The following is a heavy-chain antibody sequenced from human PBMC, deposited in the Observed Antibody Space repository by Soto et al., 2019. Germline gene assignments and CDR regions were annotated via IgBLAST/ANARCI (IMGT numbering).Heavy chain of an antibody. J-gene: IGHJ5*02. CDR3: AREFGISAGTGVDWFDP. CDR2: TYYRSKWYN. CDR1: GDSVSSNSAA. Sequence: SQTLSLTCAISGDSVSSNSAAWNWIRQSQSRGLEWLGRTYYRSKWYNDYAVSVKSRITINPDTSKNQFSLQLNSVTPEDTVVYYCAREFGISAGTGVDWFDPWGQGTLVTVSS. D-gene: IGHD6-13*01. V-gene: IGHV6-1*01.